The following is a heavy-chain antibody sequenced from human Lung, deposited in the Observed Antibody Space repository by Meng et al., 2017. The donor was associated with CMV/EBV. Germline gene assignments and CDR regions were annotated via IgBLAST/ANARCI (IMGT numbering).Heavy chain of an antibody. CDR2: IYSGGSST. CDR3: AKVRGYCSSTSCSPLHY. CDR1: GFTFSSYA. J-gene: IGHJ4*02. V-gene: IGHV3-23*03. Sequence: GGSXRLXXAASGFTFSSYAMSWVRQAPGKGLEWVSVIYSGGSSTYYADSVKGRFTISRDNSKNTLYLQMNSLRAEDTAVYYCAKVRGYCSSTSCSPLHYRGQGXLVTVSS. D-gene: IGHD2-2*01.